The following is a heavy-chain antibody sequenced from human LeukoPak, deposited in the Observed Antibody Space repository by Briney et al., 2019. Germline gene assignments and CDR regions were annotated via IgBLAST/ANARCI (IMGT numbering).Heavy chain of an antibody. CDR3: ATVPRYYGSGSPIPGMDV. CDR1: GYTFTSYG. CDR2: ISAYNGNT. Sequence: ASVKVSCKASGYTFTSYGISWVRQAPGQGLEWMGWISAYNGNTNYAQKFQGRVTMTEDTSTDTAYMELSSLRSEDTAVYYCATVPRYYGSGSPIPGMDVWGQGTTVTVSS. D-gene: IGHD3-10*01. J-gene: IGHJ6*02. V-gene: IGHV1-18*01.